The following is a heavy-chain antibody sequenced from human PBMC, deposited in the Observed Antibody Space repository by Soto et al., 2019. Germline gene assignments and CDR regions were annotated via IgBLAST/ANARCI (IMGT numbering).Heavy chain of an antibody. CDR2: ISAYNGNT. Sequence: QVQLVQSGAEVKKPGVSVKVSCKASGYTFTSYGISWVRQAPGQGLEWMGWISAYNGNTNYAQKLQGRVTMTTDTSTSTAYMELRSLRSDGTAVYYCARELPYYDFWSGYYYYYYGMDVWGQGTTVTVSS. D-gene: IGHD3-3*01. CDR1: GYTFTSYG. V-gene: IGHV1-18*04. J-gene: IGHJ6*02. CDR3: ARELPYYDFWSGYYYYYYGMDV.